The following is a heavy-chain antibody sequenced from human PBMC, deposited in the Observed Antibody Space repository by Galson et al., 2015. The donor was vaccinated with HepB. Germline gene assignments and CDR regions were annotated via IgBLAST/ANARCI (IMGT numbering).Heavy chain of an antibody. J-gene: IGHJ4*02. D-gene: IGHD1-26*01. CDR2: IKQDGSEK. Sequence: SLRLSCAASGFTFSSYWMSWVRQAPGKGLEWVANIKQDGSEKYYVDSVKGRFTISRDNAKNSLYLQMNSLRAEDTAVYYCARAGWGVWELPNDYWGQGTLVTVSS. CDR1: GFTFSSYW. V-gene: IGHV3-7*03. CDR3: ARAGWGVWELPNDY.